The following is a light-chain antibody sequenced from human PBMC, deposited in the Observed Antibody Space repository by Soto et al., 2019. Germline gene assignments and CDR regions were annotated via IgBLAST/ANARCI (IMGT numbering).Light chain of an antibody. CDR1: QPISTC. V-gene: IGKV1-12*01. Sequence: DIQMTQSPSSVSASVGDRVTITCRASQPISTCLAWYQQKPGKAPKLLIYAASSLQSGVPSRFSGSGSGTEFTLTISSLQAEDFATYYCQQANNIPPWTFGQGTKVEIK. J-gene: IGKJ1*01. CDR3: QQANNIPPWT. CDR2: AAS.